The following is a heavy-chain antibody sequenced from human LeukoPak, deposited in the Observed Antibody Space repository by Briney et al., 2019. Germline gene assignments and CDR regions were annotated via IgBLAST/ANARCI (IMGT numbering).Heavy chain of an antibody. J-gene: IGHJ4*02. D-gene: IGHD5-18*01. CDR3: ARGSGYSYGFTGRERTKSRLDY. CDR2: ISYDGSNK. Sequence: PGGSLRLSCAASGFTFSDHYMDWVRQAPGKGLEWVAVISYDGSNKYYTDSVKGRFTISRDNSKNTLYLQMNSLRVEDTAVYYCARGSGYSYGFTGRERTKSRLDYWGQGTLVTVSS. CDR1: GFTFSDHY. V-gene: IGHV3-30*03.